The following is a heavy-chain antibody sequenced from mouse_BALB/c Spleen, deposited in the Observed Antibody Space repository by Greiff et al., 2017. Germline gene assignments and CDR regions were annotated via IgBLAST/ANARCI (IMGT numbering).Heavy chain of an antibody. CDR2: IRNKANGYTT. CDR1: GFTFTDYY. CDR3: ARPGSSYGYFDV. D-gene: IGHD1-1*01. J-gene: IGHJ1*01. V-gene: IGHV7-3*02. Sequence: DVHLVESGGGLVQPGGSLRLSCATSGFTFTDYYMSWVRQPPGKALEWLGFIRNKANGYTTEYSASVKGRFTISRDNSQSILYLQMNTLRAEDSATYYCARPGSSYGYFDVWGAGTTVTVSS.